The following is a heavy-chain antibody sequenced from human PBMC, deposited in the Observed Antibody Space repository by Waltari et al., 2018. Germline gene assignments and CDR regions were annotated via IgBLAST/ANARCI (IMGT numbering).Heavy chain of an antibody. CDR3: AREKYQLLYPSVVTPSGAFDI. CDR2: IIPIFGTA. J-gene: IGHJ3*02. CDR1: GGTFSSYA. D-gene: IGHD2-2*02. V-gene: IGHV1-69*13. Sequence: QVQLVQSGAEVKKPGSSVKVSCKASGGTFSSYAITWVRQAPGPGLEWMGRIIPIFGTANYAQKFQGRVTITADKSTSTAYMERSSLRSEDTAVYYCAREKYQLLYPSVVTPSGAFDIWGQGTMVTVSS.